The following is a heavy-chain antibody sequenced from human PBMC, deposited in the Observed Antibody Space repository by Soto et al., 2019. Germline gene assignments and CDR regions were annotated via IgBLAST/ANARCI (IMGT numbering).Heavy chain of an antibody. D-gene: IGHD3-22*01. Sequence: SETLSLTCTVSGGSIRSYYWSWIRQPPGKGLEWIGYIYHSGSTYYNPSLKSRVTISVDRSKNQFSLNLNSVTAADTAVYYCASTYYYDSSTYLGGNWGQGTLVTVSS. CDR1: GGSIRSYY. V-gene: IGHV4-59*04. J-gene: IGHJ4*02. CDR3: ASTYYYDSSTYLGGN. CDR2: IYHSGST.